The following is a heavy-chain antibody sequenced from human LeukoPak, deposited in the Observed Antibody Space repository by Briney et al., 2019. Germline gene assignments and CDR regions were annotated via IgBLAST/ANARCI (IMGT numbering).Heavy chain of an antibody. CDR1: GYTFTNYD. CDR2: MSPNNGEA. Sequence: GASVKVSCKTSGYTFTNYDINWVRQATGQGLEWLGWMSPNNGEAGYAQKFQGRVTMTRDTSTNTAYMELSALTSEDTAVYYCARNPPRTGDFNSWGQGALVTVSS. D-gene: IGHD7-27*01. CDR3: ARNPPRTGDFNS. J-gene: IGHJ4*02. V-gene: IGHV1-8*01.